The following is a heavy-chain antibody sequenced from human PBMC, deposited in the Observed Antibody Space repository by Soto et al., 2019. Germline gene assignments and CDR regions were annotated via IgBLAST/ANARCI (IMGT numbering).Heavy chain of an antibody. D-gene: IGHD3-10*01. CDR2: INPNSGGT. J-gene: IGHJ6*03. CDR1: GYTFTGYY. CDR3: ARTLYYYGSGSEYYYMDV. V-gene: IGHV1-2*04. Sequence: ASVKVSCKASGYTFTGYYMHWVRQAPGQGLEWMGWINPNSGGTNYAQKFQGWVTMTRDTSISTAYMELSRLRSDDTAVYYCARTLYYYGSGSEYYYMDVCGKGATVTVSS.